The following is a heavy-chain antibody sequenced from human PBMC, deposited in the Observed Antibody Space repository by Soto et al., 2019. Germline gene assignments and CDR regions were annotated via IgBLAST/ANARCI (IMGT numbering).Heavy chain of an antibody. V-gene: IGHV4-39*01. CDR2: IYYSGST. D-gene: IGHD4-4*01. CDR1: GGSISSSSYY. J-gene: IGHJ5*02. Sequence: SETLSLTCTVSGGSISSSSYYWGWIRQPPGKGLEWIGSIYYSGSTYYSPSLKSRVTISVDTSKNQFSLKLSSVTAADTAVYYCARVSYSNFPDWFDPWGQGTLVTVSS. CDR3: ARVSYSNFPDWFDP.